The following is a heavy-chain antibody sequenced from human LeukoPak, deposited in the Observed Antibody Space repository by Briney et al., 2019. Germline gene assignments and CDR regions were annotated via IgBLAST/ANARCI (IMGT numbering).Heavy chain of an antibody. Sequence: GGSLRLSCTASGLTLSNYWMIWVRQAPGTGLVWVSRIHPDGSITTYADSVKGRFTISRDNAKNTLYLQMNSLRAEDTAVYYCAPQQTYSPYNWFDPWGQGTLVTVSS. CDR3: APQQTYSPYNWFDP. CDR2: IHPDGSIT. V-gene: IGHV3-74*03. D-gene: IGHD5-12*01. J-gene: IGHJ5*02. CDR1: GLTLSNYW.